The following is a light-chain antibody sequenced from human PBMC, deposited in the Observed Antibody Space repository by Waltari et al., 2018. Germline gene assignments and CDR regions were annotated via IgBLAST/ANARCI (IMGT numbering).Light chain of an antibody. CDR2: KAS. Sequence: DIQMTQSPSTLYASVGDRVTITCRASQSINTWLAWYQQKPGKAPKLLIYKASSLKSGVPSRFSGSGSGTEFTLTISSLQPDDCATYYCQQYNRLRTFGQGTKVEIK. V-gene: IGKV1-5*03. J-gene: IGKJ1*01. CDR3: QQYNRLRT. CDR1: QSINTW.